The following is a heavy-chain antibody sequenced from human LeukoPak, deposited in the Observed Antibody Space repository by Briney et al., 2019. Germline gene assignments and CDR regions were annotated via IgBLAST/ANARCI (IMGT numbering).Heavy chain of an antibody. J-gene: IGHJ3*02. CDR3: ARLLEPDAFDI. CDR1: GGSISSYY. D-gene: IGHD1-1*01. Sequence: SETLSLTCTVSGGSISSYYWSWIRQPPGKGLEWIGYIYYSGSTNYNPSLKSRVTISVDTSKNQFSLKLSSVTAADTAVYYCARLLEPDAFDIWGQGTVVTVSS. CDR2: IYYSGST. V-gene: IGHV4-59*01.